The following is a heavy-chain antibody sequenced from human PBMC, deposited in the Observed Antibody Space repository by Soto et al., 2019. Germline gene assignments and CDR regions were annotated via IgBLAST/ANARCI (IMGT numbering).Heavy chain of an antibody. CDR1: GFSLSTNGVG. Sequence: QITLKESGPTLVKPTQTLTLACTFSGFSLSTNGVGVGWIRQPPGKALEWLALIYWNDDKRYSPSLKSRLTITKGTSKNQVVLTMTNMDPVDTATYYCTQSHYELVDYWGQGTLVTVSS. J-gene: IGHJ4*02. CDR3: TQSHYELVDY. CDR2: IYWNDDK. V-gene: IGHV2-5*01. D-gene: IGHD4-17*01.